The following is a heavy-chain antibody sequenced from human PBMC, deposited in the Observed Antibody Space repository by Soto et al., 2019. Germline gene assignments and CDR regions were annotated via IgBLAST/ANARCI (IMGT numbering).Heavy chain of an antibody. J-gene: IGHJ2*01. Sequence: QVPLVESGGGVVQPGKSLRLSCAASGFSFRSCGMHWVRQAPGKGLEWVAVISYDGSNKYYADSVKGRFTISRDNSKNTLYLQMNSLRAEDTAVYYCAKGYGANSYWYFDLWGRGTLVTVSS. D-gene: IGHD1-26*01. V-gene: IGHV3-30*18. CDR3: AKGYGANSYWYFDL. CDR2: ISYDGSNK. CDR1: GFSFRSCG.